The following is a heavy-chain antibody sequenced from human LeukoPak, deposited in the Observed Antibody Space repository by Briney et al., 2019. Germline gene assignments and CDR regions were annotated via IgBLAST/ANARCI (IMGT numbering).Heavy chain of an antibody. CDR2: INTDTRGT. CDR1: GFTFTDYW. Sequence: GGSLRLPCAASGFTFTDYWMHWVRQVPGKGLVWVSIINTDTRGTYYADSVKGRFTISRDNAKSTLYLQMNSLRAEDTAVYYCARAGAYHFDNWGQGTLVTVSS. J-gene: IGHJ4*02. D-gene: IGHD3-16*01. CDR3: ARAGAYHFDN. V-gene: IGHV3-74*01.